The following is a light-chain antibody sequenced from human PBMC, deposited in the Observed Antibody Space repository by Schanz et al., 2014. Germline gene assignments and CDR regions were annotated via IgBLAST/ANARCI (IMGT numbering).Light chain of an antibody. J-gene: IGLJ2*01. V-gene: IGLV1-40*01. CDR3: QSYDSSLSGVV. Sequence: QSVLTQPPSVSGAPGQRVTISCTGSSSNIGAGYDVHWYQQLPGTAPKLLIYGYNNRPSGVPDRFSGSKSGTSVSLAITGLQPEDEDDYHCQSYDSSLSGVVFGGGTKLTVL. CDR1: SSNIGAGYD. CDR2: GYN.